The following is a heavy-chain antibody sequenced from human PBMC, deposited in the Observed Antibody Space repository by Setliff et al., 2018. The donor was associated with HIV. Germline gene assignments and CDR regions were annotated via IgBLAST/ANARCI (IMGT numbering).Heavy chain of an antibody. CDR2: IYYTGSA. D-gene: IGHD5-18*01. Sequence: SETLSLTCTVSGGSISSSSYYWGCIRQPPGKGLGWIGSIYYTGSANYNPSLKSRVTMSVDTSKNQFSLKLSSVTAADTAVYYCARHNTGYSYGYDYYYYMDVWGKGTTVTVSS. CDR1: GGSISSSSYY. J-gene: IGHJ6*03. V-gene: IGHV4-39*01. CDR3: ARHNTGYSYGYDYYYYMDV.